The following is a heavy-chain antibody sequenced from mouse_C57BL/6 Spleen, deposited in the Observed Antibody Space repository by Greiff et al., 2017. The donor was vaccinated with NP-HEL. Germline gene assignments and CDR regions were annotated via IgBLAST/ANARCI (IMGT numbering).Heavy chain of an antibody. V-gene: IGHV1-15*01. J-gene: IGHJ1*03. CDR1: GYTFTDYE. CDR3: TRSRLTRYFDV. Sequence: LVESGAELVRPGASVTLSCKASGYTFTDYEMHWVKQTPVHGLEWIGAIDPETGGTAYNQKFKGKAILTADKSSSTAYMELRSLTSEDAAVYYCTRSRLTRYFDVWGTGTTVTVSS. CDR2: IDPETGGT. D-gene: IGHD6-1*01.